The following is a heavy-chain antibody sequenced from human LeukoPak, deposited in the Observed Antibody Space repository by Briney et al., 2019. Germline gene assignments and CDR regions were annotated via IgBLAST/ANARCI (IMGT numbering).Heavy chain of an antibody. CDR1: GFTFSSYG. V-gene: IGHV3-33*01. Sequence: PGGSLRLSCAASGFTFSSYGMHWVRQAPGKGLEWVAVIWYDGSNKYYADSVKGRFTISRDNSKNTLYLQMNSLRAEDTAVYYCARPTSSSSWPYYYYYYGMDVWGQGTTVTVSS. D-gene: IGHD6-13*01. CDR3: ARPTSSSSWPYYYYYYGMDV. J-gene: IGHJ6*02. CDR2: IWYDGSNK.